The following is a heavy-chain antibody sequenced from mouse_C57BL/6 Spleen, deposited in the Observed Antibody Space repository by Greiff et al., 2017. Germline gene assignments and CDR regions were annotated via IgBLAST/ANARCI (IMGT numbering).Heavy chain of an antibody. V-gene: IGHV1-64*01. J-gene: IGHJ4*01. D-gene: IGHD2-1*01. CDR1: GYTFTSYW. CDR3: ARGGDYGNSFYAMDY. Sequence: QVQLQQSGAELVKPGASVKLSCKASGYTFTSYWMHWVKQRPGQGLEWIGMIHPNSGSTNYNEKFKSKATLTVDKSSSTAYMQLSSLTSEDSAVYYCARGGDYGNSFYAMDYWGQGTSVTVSS. CDR2: IHPNSGST.